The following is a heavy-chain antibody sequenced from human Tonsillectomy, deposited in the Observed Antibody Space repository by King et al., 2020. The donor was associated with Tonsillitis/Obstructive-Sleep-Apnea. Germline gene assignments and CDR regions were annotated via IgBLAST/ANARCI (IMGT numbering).Heavy chain of an antibody. Sequence: VQLVESGGGLVQPGRSLRLSCAASGFTFDDYAMHWVRQAPGKGLEWVSGISWNSGSIGYADSVKGRFTISRDNAKNSLYLQMNSLRAEDTALYYCAKDSASYYDFWSGYGFDIWGQGTMVTVSS. CDR1: GFTFDDYA. V-gene: IGHV3-9*01. CDR2: ISWNSGSI. CDR3: AKDSASYYDFWSGYGFDI. D-gene: IGHD3-3*01. J-gene: IGHJ3*02.